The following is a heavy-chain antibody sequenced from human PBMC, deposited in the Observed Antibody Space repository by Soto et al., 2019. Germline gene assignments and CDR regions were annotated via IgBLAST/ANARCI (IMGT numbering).Heavy chain of an antibody. J-gene: IGHJ4*02. Sequence: QVQLVVSGGGLVKPGGSLRLSCEVSGFTFSDYYTSWIRQAPGKGLEWVSYISSGGTSINYADSVKGRFTTSRDNAKNSLYLQMNSLRAEDTAVYYCVSLRLNGLEYWGQGTLVTVSS. CDR3: VSLRLNGLEY. V-gene: IGHV3-11*01. CDR1: GFTFSDYY. D-gene: IGHD2-8*01. CDR2: ISSGGTSI.